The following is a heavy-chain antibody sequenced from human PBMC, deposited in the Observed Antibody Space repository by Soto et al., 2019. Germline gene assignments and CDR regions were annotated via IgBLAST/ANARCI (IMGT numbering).Heavy chain of an antibody. Sequence: QVQLVESGGGVVQPGRSLRLSCAASGFTFSSYGMHWVRQAPGKGLEWVAVIWYDGSNKYYADSVKGRFTISRDNSKNTLYLQMNSLRAEDTAVYYCARDGPWNDYGDYFDYWGQGTLVTVSS. CDR3: ARDGPWNDYGDYFDY. CDR2: IWYDGSNK. V-gene: IGHV3-33*01. CDR1: GFTFSSYG. J-gene: IGHJ4*02. D-gene: IGHD4-17*01.